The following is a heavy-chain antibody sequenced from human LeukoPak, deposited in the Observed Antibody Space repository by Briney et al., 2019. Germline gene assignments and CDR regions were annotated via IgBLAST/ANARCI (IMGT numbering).Heavy chain of an antibody. CDR3: ARGTYSSGSPRVEDP. D-gene: IGHD6-19*01. Sequence: PGRSLRLSCAASGFTFDDYAMHWVRQAPGKGLEWVSGISWNSGSIGYADSVKGRFTISRDNAKNSLYLQMNSLRAEDTALYYCARGTYSSGSPRVEDPWGQGTLVTVSS. V-gene: IGHV3-9*01. CDR2: ISWNSGSI. J-gene: IGHJ5*02. CDR1: GFTFDDYA.